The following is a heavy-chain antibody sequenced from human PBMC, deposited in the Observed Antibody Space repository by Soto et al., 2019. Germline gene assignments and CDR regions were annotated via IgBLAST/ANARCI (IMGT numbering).Heavy chain of an antibody. CDR3: ARGWYNSGWYYNY. CDR2: IYHSGST. Sequence: SETLSLTCGFSGGSISSGGYSWSWIRQPPGKGLEWIGYIYHSGSTYYNPSLKSRVTISVDTSKNQFSLKLNSVAAADTAVYYCARGWYNSGWYYNYWGQGTLVTVSS. CDR1: GGSISSGGYS. D-gene: IGHD6-19*01. V-gene: IGHV4-30-2*01. J-gene: IGHJ4*02.